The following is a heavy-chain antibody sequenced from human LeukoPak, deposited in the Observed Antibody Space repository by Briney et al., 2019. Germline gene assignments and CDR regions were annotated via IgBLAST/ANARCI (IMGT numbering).Heavy chain of an antibody. CDR1: GGSISSYY. D-gene: IGHD4-17*01. CDR3: ASDDGDPLGY. J-gene: IGHJ4*02. Sequence: SETLSLTCTVSGGSISSYYWGWIRQPPGKGLEWVGYIYYSGGANYNPSLKSRVTISVDTSKNQFSLQLSSVTAADTAVYYCASDDGDPLGYWAQGTLVTVSS. V-gene: IGHV4-59*01. CDR2: IYYSGGA.